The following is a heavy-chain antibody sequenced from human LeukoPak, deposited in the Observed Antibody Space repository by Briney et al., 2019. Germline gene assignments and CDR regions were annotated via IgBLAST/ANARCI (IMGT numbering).Heavy chain of an antibody. CDR3: ARRKRDAFDI. V-gene: IGHV4-59*12. CDR2: IYFSGNS. Sequence: NTSETLSLTCTVSGGSIGSFYWSWIRQPPGRGLEWLGYIYFSGNSNYNPSLKSRVTMSIDTSKKQLSLKLNSVTAADTAVYYCARRKRDAFDIWGQGTMVTVS. J-gene: IGHJ3*02. CDR1: GGSIGSFY.